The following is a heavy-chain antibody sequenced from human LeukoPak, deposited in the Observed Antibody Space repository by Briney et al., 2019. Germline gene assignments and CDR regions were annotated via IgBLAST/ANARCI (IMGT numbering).Heavy chain of an antibody. V-gene: IGHV3-30-3*01. CDR3: ARDGRLSDYGMDV. CDR1: GFTFSSYA. D-gene: IGHD2-21*02. Sequence: PGGSLRLSCAASGFTFSSYAMHWVRQAPGKGLEWVAVISYDGSNKYYADSVKGRFTISRDNSKNTLYLQMNSLRAEDTAVYYCARDGRLSDYGMDVWGQGTTVTVSS. J-gene: IGHJ6*02. CDR2: ISYDGSNK.